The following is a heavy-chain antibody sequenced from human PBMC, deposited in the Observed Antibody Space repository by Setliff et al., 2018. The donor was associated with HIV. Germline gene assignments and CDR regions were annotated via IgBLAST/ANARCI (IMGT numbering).Heavy chain of an antibody. CDR2: ISAYNGNT. J-gene: IGHJ3*02. Sequence: ASVKVSCKASGYTFINFGISWVRQAPGQGLEWMGWISAYNGNTNSAQRLQGRVTLTTDTSTSTAYMELRGLRSDDTAVYYCARGGSYWGDAFDIWGQGTMVTVSS. CDR3: ARGGSYWGDAFDI. CDR1: GYTFINFG. D-gene: IGHD1-26*01. V-gene: IGHV1-18*01.